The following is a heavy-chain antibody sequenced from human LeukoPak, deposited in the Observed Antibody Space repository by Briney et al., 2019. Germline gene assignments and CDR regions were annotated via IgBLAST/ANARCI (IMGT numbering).Heavy chain of an antibody. D-gene: IGHD2-15*01. CDR1: GFTFSSYA. CDR2: ISGSGGST. J-gene: IGHJ5*02. CDR3: AKERGYCSGGSCPFNWFDP. Sequence: GGSLRLSCAASGFTFSSYAMSWVRQAPGKGLEWVSAISGSGGSTYYADSVKGRFTISRDNSKNTLYLQMNSLRAEDTAVYYCAKERGYCSGGSCPFNWFDPWGQGTLVTVSS. V-gene: IGHV3-23*01.